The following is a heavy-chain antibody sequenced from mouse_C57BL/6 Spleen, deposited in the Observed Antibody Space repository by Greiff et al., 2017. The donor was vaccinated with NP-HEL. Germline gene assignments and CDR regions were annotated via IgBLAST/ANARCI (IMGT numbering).Heavy chain of an antibody. J-gene: IGHJ2*01. CDR3: ARAPDYYGSMYYFDY. CDR2: ISDGGSYT. Sequence: EVQLVESGGGLVKPGGSLKLSCAASGFTFSSYAMSWVRQTPEKRLEWVATISDGGSYTYYPDNVKGRFTISRDNAKNHLYLQMSHLKSEDTAMYYFARAPDYYGSMYYFDYWGQGTTLTVSS. V-gene: IGHV5-4*01. CDR1: GFTFSSYA. D-gene: IGHD1-1*01.